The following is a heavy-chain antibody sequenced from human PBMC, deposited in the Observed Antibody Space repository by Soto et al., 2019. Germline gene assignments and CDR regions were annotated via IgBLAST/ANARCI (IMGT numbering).Heavy chain of an antibody. CDR1: GFTFSSYG. V-gene: IGHV3-33*01. CDR3: ASTGGPAPYYFDY. Sequence: GGSLRLSCAASGFTFSSYGMHWVRQAPGKGLEWVAVIWYDGSNKYYADSVKGRFTISRDNSKNTLYLQMNSLRAEDTAVYYCASTGGPAPYYFDYWGQGTLVTVSS. CDR2: IWYDGSNK. J-gene: IGHJ4*02.